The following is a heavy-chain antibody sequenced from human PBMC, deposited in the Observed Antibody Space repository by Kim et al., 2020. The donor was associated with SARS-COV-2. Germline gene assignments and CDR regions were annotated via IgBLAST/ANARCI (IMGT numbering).Heavy chain of an antibody. D-gene: IGHD3-9*01. J-gene: IGHJ3*02. CDR1: GFTFSSYS. Sequence: GGSLRLSCAASGFTFSSYSMNWVRQAPGKGLEWVSSISSSSSYIYYADSVKGRFTISRDNAKNSLYLQMNSLRAEDTAVYYCAGYYDILTGYYNPIAVAGQGDAFDIWGQGTMVTVSS. CDR2: ISSSSSYI. V-gene: IGHV3-21*01. CDR3: AGYYDILTGYYNPIAVAGQGDAFDI.